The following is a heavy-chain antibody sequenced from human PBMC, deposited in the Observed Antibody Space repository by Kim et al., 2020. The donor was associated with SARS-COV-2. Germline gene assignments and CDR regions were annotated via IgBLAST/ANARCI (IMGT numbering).Heavy chain of an antibody. J-gene: IGHJ4*02. CDR3: AHDSSGYGKFDN. V-gene: IGHV4-39*01. Sequence: YYNQSLKSLVTASVDTSNNQFSLSLSSVTAADTAVYYCAHDSSGYGKFDNWGQGTLVTVSS. D-gene: IGHD3-22*01.